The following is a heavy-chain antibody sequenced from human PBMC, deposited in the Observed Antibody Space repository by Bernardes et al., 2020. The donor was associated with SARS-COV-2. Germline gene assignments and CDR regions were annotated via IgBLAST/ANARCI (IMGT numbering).Heavy chain of an antibody. CDR1: GFTFSSYA. CDR2: ISYDGSNK. D-gene: IGHD3-10*01. J-gene: IGHJ5*02. Sequence: GGSLRLSRAASGFTFSSYAMHWVRQAPGKGLEWVAVISYDGSNKYYADSVKGRFTISRDNSKNTLYLQMNSLRAEDTAVYYCARAFSGSYNNWFDPWGQGTLVTVSS. CDR3: ARAFSGSYNNWFDP. V-gene: IGHV3-30-3*01.